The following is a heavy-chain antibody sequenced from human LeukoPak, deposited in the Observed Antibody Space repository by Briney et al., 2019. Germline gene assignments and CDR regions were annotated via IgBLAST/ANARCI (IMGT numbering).Heavy chain of an antibody. D-gene: IGHD3-10*01. CDR2: ISYDGSNK. V-gene: IGHV3-30-3*01. CDR1: GFTFSSYA. CDR3: ARASGHFDY. J-gene: IGHJ4*02. Sequence: TGGSLRLSCAASGFTFSSYAMQWVRQAPGKGLEWVAVISYDGSNKYYADSVKGRFTISRDNSKNTLYLQMNSLRAEDTAVYSCARASGHFDYWGQGTLVTVSS.